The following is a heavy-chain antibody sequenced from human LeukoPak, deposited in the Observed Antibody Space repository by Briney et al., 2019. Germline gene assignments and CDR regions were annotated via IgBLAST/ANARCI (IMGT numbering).Heavy chain of an antibody. D-gene: IGHD2-15*01. V-gene: IGHV3-49*03. CDR1: GFTYGDYA. CDR2: IRSKAYGGTT. Sequence: GGSLRLSCTASGFTYGDYAMSWFRQAPGKGLEWVGFIRSKAYGGTTEYAASVKGRFTISRDDSKSIAYLQMNSLKTEDTAVYYCTREDLYLPVDYWGQGTLVTVYS. J-gene: IGHJ4*02. CDR3: TREDLYLPVDY.